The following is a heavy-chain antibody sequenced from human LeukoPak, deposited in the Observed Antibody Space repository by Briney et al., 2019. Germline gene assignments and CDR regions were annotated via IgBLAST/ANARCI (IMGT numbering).Heavy chain of an antibody. CDR2: IYYSGHT. D-gene: IGHD4-17*01. V-gene: IGHV4-39*02. CDR1: RGSISSTTYY. CDR3: ARGVTGIRATTLNWFDP. J-gene: IGHJ5*02. Sequence: SETLSLTCTVSRGSISSTTYYWGWLRQPPGKGLEWIGSIYYSGHTYYNPSLKGRVTFSVDTSNNHFSLKLSSVTAADTAVYYCARGVTGIRATTLNWFDPWGQGTLVTVSS.